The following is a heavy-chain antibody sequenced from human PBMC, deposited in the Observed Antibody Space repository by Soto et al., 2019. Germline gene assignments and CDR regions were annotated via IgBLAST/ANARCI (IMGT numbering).Heavy chain of an antibody. CDR3: ARDRTTFRAFDI. CDR1: GGSISSGGYY. D-gene: IGHD1-7*01. J-gene: IGHJ3*02. Sequence: SETLSLTCTVSGGSISSGGYYLSWIRQHPGKGLEWIGYVYYSGSTYYNPSLKSRVTISVDTSKNQFSLKLSSVTAADTAVYYCARDRTTFRAFDIWGQGTMVTVSS. CDR2: VYYSGST. V-gene: IGHV4-31*03.